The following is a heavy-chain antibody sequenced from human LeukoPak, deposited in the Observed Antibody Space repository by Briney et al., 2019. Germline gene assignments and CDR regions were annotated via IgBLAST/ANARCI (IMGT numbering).Heavy chain of an antibody. D-gene: IGHD3-10*01. V-gene: IGHV4-61*02. CDR1: GGSISSGSFF. Sequence: SETLSLTCTVSGGSISSGSFFWNWIRQPAGKGLEWIGRIYTTGSTSYSPSLKSRVTISIDASKNQISLHLSSVTAADTAVYHCARSIWPSTYFDLWDRGTLVTVSS. CDR3: ARSIWPSTYFDL. J-gene: IGHJ2*01. CDR2: IYTTGST.